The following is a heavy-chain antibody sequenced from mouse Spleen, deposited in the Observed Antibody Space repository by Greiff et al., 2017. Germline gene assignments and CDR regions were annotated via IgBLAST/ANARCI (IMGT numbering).Heavy chain of an antibody. D-gene: IGHD1-1*01. CDR2: LDPSDSYT. Sequence: QVQLQQPGAELVKPGASAKLSCKASGYTFPSYWMQWVKQRPGQGLEWIGELDPSDSYTNYNQKFKGKATLTVDTSSSTAYMQLSSLTSEDSAVYYCARAGSRYGYYAMDYWGQGTSVTVSS. J-gene: IGHJ4*01. CDR3: ARAGSRYGYYAMDY. V-gene: IGHV1-50*01. CDR1: GYTFPSYW.